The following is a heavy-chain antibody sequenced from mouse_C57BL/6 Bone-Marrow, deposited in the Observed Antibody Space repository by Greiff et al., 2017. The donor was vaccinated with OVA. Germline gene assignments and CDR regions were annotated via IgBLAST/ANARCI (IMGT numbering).Heavy chain of an antibody. CDR2: INPSNGGT. CDR3: AHGNYRLYYFDY. D-gene: IGHD2-1*01. J-gene: IGHJ2*01. Sequence: QVQLQQPGTELVKPGASVKLSCKASGYTFTSYWMHWVKQRPGQGLEWIGNINPSNGGTNYNEKFKSKATLTVDKSSSTAYMQLSSLTSDDSAVYYCAHGNYRLYYFDYRGQGTTPTGPS. V-gene: IGHV1-53*01. CDR1: GYTFTSYW.